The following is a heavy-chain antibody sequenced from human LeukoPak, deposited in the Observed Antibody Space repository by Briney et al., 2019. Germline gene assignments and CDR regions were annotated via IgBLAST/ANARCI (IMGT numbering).Heavy chain of an antibody. CDR2: ISGSGGST. J-gene: IGHJ4*02. D-gene: IGHD2-15*01. CDR3: ATNRYCSGGSCYSIFDY. Sequence: GGSLRLSCAASGFTFSSYAMSWVRQAPGKGLEWVSAISGSGGSTYYADSVKGRFTISRDNSKNTLYLQMNSLRAEDTAVYYCATNRYCSGGSCYSIFDYWGQGTLVTVSS. V-gene: IGHV3-23*01. CDR1: GFTFSSYA.